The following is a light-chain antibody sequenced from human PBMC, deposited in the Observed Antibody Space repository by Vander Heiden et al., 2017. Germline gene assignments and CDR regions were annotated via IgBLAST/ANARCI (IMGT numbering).Light chain of an antibody. Sequence: DIQMTQSPLSLSASIGDRITFTCRASQNIKNCLSWYQQKPAKPAKLLIFIASTLGSRVTSRFSSSGSWTIFTLTISSLQPEDFATYYCQQHYDNYLYTFGQGTKVEMK. J-gene: IGKJ2*01. CDR1: QNIKNC. CDR2: IAS. CDR3: QQHYDNYLYT. V-gene: IGKV1-39*01.